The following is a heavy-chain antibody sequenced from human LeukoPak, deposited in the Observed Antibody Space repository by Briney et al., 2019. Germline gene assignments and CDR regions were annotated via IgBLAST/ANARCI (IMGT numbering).Heavy chain of an antibody. V-gene: IGHV3-64D*06. CDR3: ARLAAAGHSDY. Sequence: GGSLRLSCSASEFTFGTYAMLWVRQAPGKGLEYVSAISSNGRDTYYAASVRGRFSISRVNSNNTLYLQMSSLRPEDTAMYYCARLAAAGHSDYWGQGALVAESS. J-gene: IGHJ4*02. CDR2: ISSNGRDT. CDR1: EFTFGTYA. D-gene: IGHD6-25*01.